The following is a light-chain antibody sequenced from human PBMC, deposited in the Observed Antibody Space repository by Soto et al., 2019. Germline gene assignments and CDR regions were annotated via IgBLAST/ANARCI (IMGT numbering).Light chain of an antibody. Sequence: QCALTQPASVSGSPGQSITISCTGTSSDVGGYNYVSWFQHHPGKAPKLIIYEVSYRPSGVSNRFSGSKSGDTASLTISGLQAEDEADYYCSSFTNTITRYAFGTGTKLTVL. CDR1: SSDVGGYNY. CDR2: EVS. J-gene: IGLJ1*01. V-gene: IGLV2-14*01. CDR3: SSFTNTITRYA.